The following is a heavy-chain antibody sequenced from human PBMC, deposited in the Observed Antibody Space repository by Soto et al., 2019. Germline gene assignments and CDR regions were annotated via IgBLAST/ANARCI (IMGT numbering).Heavy chain of an antibody. V-gene: IGHV3-30*03. D-gene: IGHD6-13*01. CDR1: GFTFSSYG. J-gene: IGHJ6*02. Sequence: QVQLVESGGGVVQPGRSLRLACAASGFTFSSYGMHWVRQAPGTGLDWVAVISYDGSNKYYADSVKGRFTISRDNSKNTLYLQMNSLIAEDTAVYYCGGGSWYGQPFYYYGMDVWGQGTTVTVSS. CDR2: ISYDGSNK. CDR3: GGGSWYGQPFYYYGMDV.